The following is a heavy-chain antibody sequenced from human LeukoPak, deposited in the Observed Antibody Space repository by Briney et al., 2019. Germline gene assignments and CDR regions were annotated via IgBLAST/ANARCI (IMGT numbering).Heavy chain of an antibody. CDR1: GGTFSSYA. CDR3: ARDQFFRVE. V-gene: IGHV1-46*01. D-gene: IGHD3-3*01. CDR2: INPSGGST. Sequence: ASVKVSCEASGGTFSSYAISWVRQAPGQGLEWMGIINPSGGSTSHAQKFQGRVTMTRDTSTSTVYMELSSLRSEDTAVYYCARDQFFRVEWGQGTLVTVSS. J-gene: IGHJ4*02.